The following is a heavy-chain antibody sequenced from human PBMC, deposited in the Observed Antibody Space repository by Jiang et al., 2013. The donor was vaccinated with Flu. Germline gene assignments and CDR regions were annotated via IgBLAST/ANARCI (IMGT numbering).Heavy chain of an antibody. J-gene: IGHJ4*02. Sequence: KPTQTLTLTCTFSGFSLTTSGVGVGWIRQPPGKALEWLALIYWDDDRRYSPSLKTRLAITKDTSKNQVVLTMTNMDPVDTATYYCAHRLKGYNWNDGIFDYWGQGTLVTVSS. CDR2: IYWDDDR. CDR1: GFSLTTSGVG. V-gene: IGHV2-5*02. D-gene: IGHD1-1*01. CDR3: AHRLKGYNWNDGIFDY.